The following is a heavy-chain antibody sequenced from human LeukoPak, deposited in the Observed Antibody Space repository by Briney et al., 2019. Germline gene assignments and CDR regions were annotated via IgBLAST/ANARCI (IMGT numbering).Heavy chain of an antibody. CDR1: GFTFSSYA. J-gene: IGHJ4*02. CDR3: AKDPDIVVVPAALDY. CDR2: ISGSGGST. Sequence: GGSLRLSCAASGFTFSSYAMSWVRQAPGKGLEWVSAISGSGGSTYYADSVKDRFTISRDNSKNTLYLQMNSLRAEDTAVYYCAKDPDIVVVPAALDYWGQGTLVTVSS. D-gene: IGHD2-2*01. V-gene: IGHV3-23*01.